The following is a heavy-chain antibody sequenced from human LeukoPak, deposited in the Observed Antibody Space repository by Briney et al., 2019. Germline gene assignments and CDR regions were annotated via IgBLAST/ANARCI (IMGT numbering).Heavy chain of an antibody. CDR2: ISWNSGRI. Sequence: GGSLRLSCAASGFTFDDYAMHWVRQAPGKGLEWVSGISWNSGRIGYADSVKGRFTISRDNAKNSLYLQMNSLRAEDTAVYYCAKDGSSGYYYGYEYFQHWGQGTLVTVSS. CDR1: GFTFDDYA. CDR3: AKDGSSGYYYGYEYFQH. V-gene: IGHV3-9*01. J-gene: IGHJ1*01. D-gene: IGHD3-22*01.